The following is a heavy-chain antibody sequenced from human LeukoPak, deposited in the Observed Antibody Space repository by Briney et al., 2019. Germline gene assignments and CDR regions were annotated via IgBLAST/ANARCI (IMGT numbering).Heavy chain of an antibody. CDR1: GGSISSYY. CDR2: IYYSGST. J-gene: IGHJ4*02. V-gene: IGHV4-59*01. D-gene: IGHD1-7*01. Sequence: PSETLSLTCTVSGGSISSYYWSWIRQPPGKGLEWIGYIYYSGSTSYNPSLKSRVTISVDTSKNQFSLKLSSVTAADTAVYYCAKAAPVTGTFDDWGQGTLVTVSS. CDR3: AKAAPVTGTFDD.